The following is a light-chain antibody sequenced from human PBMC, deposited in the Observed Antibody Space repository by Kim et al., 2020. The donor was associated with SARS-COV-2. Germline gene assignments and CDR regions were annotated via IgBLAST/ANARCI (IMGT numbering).Light chain of an antibody. CDR3: QQTYRTPIT. Sequence: ASVGDRVTSTCLASRNINFYLNWYQQKPGKAPHLLIYGASSLENGVPLRFSGSGSGTDFTLTINSLQPEDFATYYCQQTYRTPITFGQGTRLEIK. V-gene: IGKV1-39*01. CDR2: GAS. J-gene: IGKJ5*01. CDR1: RNINFY.